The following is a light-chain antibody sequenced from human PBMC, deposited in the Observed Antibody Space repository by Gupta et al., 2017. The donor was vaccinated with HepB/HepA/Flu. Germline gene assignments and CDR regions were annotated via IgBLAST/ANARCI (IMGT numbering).Light chain of an antibody. CDR2: GAS. J-gene: IGKJ2*01. CDR1: QSVSSYY. CDR3: QQYVSSPDT. V-gene: IGKV3-20*01. Sequence: EIVLTQSPGTLSLSPGERATLSCRASQSVSSYYLAWYQQKPGQAPRLLIYGASSRATGIPDRFSGGGSGTDFTLTISRLEPEDSAVYYCQQYVSSPDTVGQGTKLEIK.